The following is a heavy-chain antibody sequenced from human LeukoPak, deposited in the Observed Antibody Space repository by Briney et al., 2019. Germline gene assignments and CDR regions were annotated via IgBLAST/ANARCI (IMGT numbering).Heavy chain of an antibody. D-gene: IGHD1-1*01. CDR2: MILSGGNI. J-gene: IGHJ3*02. Sequence: GGSLRLSYAPAGFTFSDYYMSWIRQAPGKGLGCVSYMILSGGNIYYADCVKGRFTISRDNAKNSLYLPMNSLRAEDTAVYYCARESTTARAFDIWGQGKMVTVSS. V-gene: IGHV3-11*04. CDR3: ARESTTARAFDI. CDR1: GFTFSDYY.